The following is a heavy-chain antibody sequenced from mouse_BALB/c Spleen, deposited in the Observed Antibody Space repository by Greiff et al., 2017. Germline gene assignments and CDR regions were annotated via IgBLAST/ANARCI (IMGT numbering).Heavy chain of an antibody. Sequence: VKLMESGAELVRPGVSVKISCKGSGYTFTDYAMHWVKQSHAKSLEWIGVISTYYGDASYNQKFKGKATMTVDKSSSTAYMELARLTSEDSAIYYCARKGYGYESYWYFDVWGAGTTVTVSS. CDR3: ARKGYGYESYWYFDV. CDR2: ISTYYGDA. V-gene: IGHV1S137*01. J-gene: IGHJ1*01. CDR1: GYTFTDYA. D-gene: IGHD2-2*01.